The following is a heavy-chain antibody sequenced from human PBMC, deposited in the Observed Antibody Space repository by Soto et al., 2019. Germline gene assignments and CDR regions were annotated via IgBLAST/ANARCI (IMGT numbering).Heavy chain of an antibody. Sequence: ALVKVSCKASGYSFTSYGISWVRQAPGQGLEWMGWNSAYNGNTNYAQKLQGRVTMTTDTSTSTAYMEQRSLRSDDTAVYYCARDGRPLCSSTRCLPYNWFDPWGQGTLVTVSS. CDR2: NSAYNGNT. V-gene: IGHV1-18*04. D-gene: IGHD2-2*01. CDR3: ARDGRPLCSSTRCLPYNWFDP. J-gene: IGHJ5*02. CDR1: GYSFTSYG.